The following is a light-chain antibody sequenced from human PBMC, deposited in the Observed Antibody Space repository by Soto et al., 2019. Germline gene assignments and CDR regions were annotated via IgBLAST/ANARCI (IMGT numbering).Light chain of an antibody. Sequence: EIVLTQSPGTLSLSPGERATLSCRASQSVSSSYLAWYQQKPGQAPRLLIYGASSRATGIPDSFSGSGSGTDFTLTIRRMEPEDFAVYYCQQYGRSRGLIFGGGTKVEIK. CDR1: QSVSSSY. V-gene: IGKV3-20*01. J-gene: IGKJ4*01. CDR3: QQYGRSRGLI. CDR2: GAS.